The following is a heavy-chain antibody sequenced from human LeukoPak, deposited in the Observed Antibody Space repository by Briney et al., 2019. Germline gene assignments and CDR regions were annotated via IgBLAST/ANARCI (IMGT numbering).Heavy chain of an antibody. D-gene: IGHD3-10*01. Sequence: GASVKVSCKASGGTFSSYAISWVRQAPGQGLEWMGRIIPILGIANYAQKFQGRVTITADKSTSSAYVELSSLRSEDTAVYYCAREEYYGSGSLRADYWGQGTLVTVSS. V-gene: IGHV1-69*04. CDR3: AREEYYGSGSLRADY. CDR1: GGTFSSYA. J-gene: IGHJ4*02. CDR2: IIPILGIA.